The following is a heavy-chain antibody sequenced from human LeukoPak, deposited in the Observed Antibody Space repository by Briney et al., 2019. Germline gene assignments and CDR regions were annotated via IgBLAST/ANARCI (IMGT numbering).Heavy chain of an antibody. CDR3: ARDGYSTSEAVDY. J-gene: IGHJ4*02. D-gene: IGHD5-18*01. CDR1: GYTFTSYD. V-gene: IGHV1-8*01. Sequence: ASVKVSCKASGYTFTSYDINWVRQATGQGLEWMGWMNPNSGNTGYAQKLQGRVTMTTDTSTSTAYMELRSLRSDDTAVYFCARDGYSTSEAVDYWGQGTLVTVSS. CDR2: MNPNSGNT.